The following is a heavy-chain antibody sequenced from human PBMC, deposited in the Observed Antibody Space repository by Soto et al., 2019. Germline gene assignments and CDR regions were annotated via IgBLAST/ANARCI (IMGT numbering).Heavy chain of an antibody. CDR2: VYWDDDK. Sequence: QITLNESGPALVKPTQTLTLTSTFSGFSLNTRDLGLGGIRQPPGKALAWLGGVYWDDDKPYSPSLKSRLTITKDTPKIQLVLRMTKMDPVDTATYYCAHCRGGVASFWGQGTLVTVSA. CDR3: AHCRGGVASF. J-gene: IGHJ4*02. D-gene: IGHD3-16*01. CDR1: GFSLNTRDLG. V-gene: IGHV2-5*02.